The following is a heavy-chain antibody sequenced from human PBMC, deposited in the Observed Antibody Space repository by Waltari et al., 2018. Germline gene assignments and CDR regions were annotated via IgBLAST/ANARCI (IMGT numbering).Heavy chain of an antibody. Sequence: EVQLVESGGGLVQPGRSLRLSCTASGFPFGDYAMSWFRQAPGKGLEWVGFIRSKAYGGTTEYAASVKGRFTISRDDSKSIAYLQMNSLKTEDTAVYYCTRDGPSYIWGSYPSDYWGQGTLVTVSS. CDR2: IRSKAYGGTT. CDR3: TRDGPSYIWGSYPSDY. J-gene: IGHJ4*02. CDR1: GFPFGDYA. D-gene: IGHD3-16*01. V-gene: IGHV3-49*03.